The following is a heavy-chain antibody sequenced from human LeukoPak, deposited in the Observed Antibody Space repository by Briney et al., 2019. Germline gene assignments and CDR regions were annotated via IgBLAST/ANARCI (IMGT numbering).Heavy chain of an antibody. CDR1: GFTVSSNS. D-gene: IGHD5-12*01. J-gene: IGHJ6*01. Sequence: GGSLRLSCAASGFTVSSNSMSWVRQAPGKGLEWVSVIYSGGTTYYADSVKGRFTISKDNSKNTLYLQMNSLRAEDTAVYYCARDLYVDIVAPSGMDVXXXXTTVTVSS. CDR3: ARDLYVDIVAPSGMDV. V-gene: IGHV3-66*01. CDR2: IYSGGTT.